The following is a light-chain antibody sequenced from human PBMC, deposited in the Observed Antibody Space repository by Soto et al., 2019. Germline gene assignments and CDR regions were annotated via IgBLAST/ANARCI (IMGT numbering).Light chain of an antibody. CDR2: GAS. Sequence: EIVLTQSPGTLSLSPGERATLYCRASQSVGSNYLAWYQQKPGQAPRVLIYGASSRATGIPDRFSGGGSGTDFTLTISRLEPEDFAVYYCQQFSSYPLTFGGGTKVDIK. CDR3: QQFSSYPLT. V-gene: IGKV3-20*01. J-gene: IGKJ4*01. CDR1: QSVGSNY.